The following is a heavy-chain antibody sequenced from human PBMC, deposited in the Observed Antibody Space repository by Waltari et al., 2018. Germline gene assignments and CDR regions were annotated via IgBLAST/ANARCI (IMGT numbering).Heavy chain of an antibody. CDR1: GYSIRGNYW. J-gene: IGHJ4*02. Sequence: QVQLQESGQGLVKPSGTLSLTCAASGYSIRGNYWWSWVRQSPGKGLEWIGKVYHSGKTHYNPSLQSRVTISVDKPKNQFSLNLNSVTAADTAVYYCAGDRAIGLFFDYWGRGTLVTVSS. CDR3: AGDRAIGLFFDY. D-gene: IGHD2-2*01. V-gene: IGHV4-4*02. CDR2: VYHSGKT.